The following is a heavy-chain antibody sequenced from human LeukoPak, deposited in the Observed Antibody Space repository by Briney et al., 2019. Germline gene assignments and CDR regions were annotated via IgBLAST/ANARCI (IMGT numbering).Heavy chain of an antibody. V-gene: IGHV4-31*03. D-gene: IGHD1-14*01. Sequence: SETLSLTCIVSGGSISSGGYYWSWIRQHPGKGLEWIGYTYYSGSTYYNPSLKSRVTISVDTSKNQFSLKLSSVTAADTAVYYCARDRNNYFDYWGQGTLVTVSS. J-gene: IGHJ4*02. CDR1: GGSISSGGYY. CDR2: TYYSGST. CDR3: ARDRNNYFDY.